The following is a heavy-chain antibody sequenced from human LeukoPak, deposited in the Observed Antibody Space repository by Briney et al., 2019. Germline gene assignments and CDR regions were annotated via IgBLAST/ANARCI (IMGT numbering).Heavy chain of an antibody. Sequence: GGSLRLSCAASGFTVSSNYMSWVRQAPGKGLEWVAVIWYDGSNKYYADSVKGRFTISRDNSKNTLYLQMNSLRAEDTAVYYCARGAYYDGSGYYYELHQYGMDVWGQGTTVTVSS. CDR3: ARGAYYDGSGYYYELHQYGMDV. V-gene: IGHV3-33*08. D-gene: IGHD3-22*01. CDR2: IWYDGSNK. CDR1: GFTVSSNY. J-gene: IGHJ6*02.